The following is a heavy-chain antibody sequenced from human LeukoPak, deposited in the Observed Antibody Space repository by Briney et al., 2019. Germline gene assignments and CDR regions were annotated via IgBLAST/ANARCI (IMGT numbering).Heavy chain of an antibody. Sequence: PSETLSLTCAVYGGSFSVDYWSWIRQPPGKGREWIGEINHSGSTNYNPSLKSRVTISVDTSKNQFSLKLSSVTAADTAVYYCARDPSGYYVRWFDPWGQGTLVTVSS. CDR3: ARDPSGYYVRWFDP. J-gene: IGHJ5*02. V-gene: IGHV4-34*01. CDR1: GGSFSVDY. D-gene: IGHD3-3*01. CDR2: INHSGST.